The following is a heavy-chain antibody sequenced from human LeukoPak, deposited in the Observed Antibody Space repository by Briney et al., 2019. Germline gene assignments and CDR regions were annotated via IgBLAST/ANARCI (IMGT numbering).Heavy chain of an antibody. CDR3: AGALGYGSGMDV. CDR1: GGSINSHY. J-gene: IGHJ6*04. D-gene: IGHD3-10*01. Sequence: PSETLSLTCTVSGGSINSHYWSWVRQPPGKGLVWIGYISYSGNTNYNPSLKSRVTISMHTSKNQLSLKLNSVTAADTAVYYCAGALGYGSGMDVWGKGTTVTISS. CDR2: ISYSGNT. V-gene: IGHV4-59*11.